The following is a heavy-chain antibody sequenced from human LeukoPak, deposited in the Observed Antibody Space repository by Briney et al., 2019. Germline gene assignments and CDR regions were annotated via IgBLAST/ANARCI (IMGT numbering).Heavy chain of an antibody. CDR3: ARLTTMTTTGGPFDY. D-gene: IGHD4-17*01. J-gene: IGHJ4*02. CDR1: GFTFSSYE. CDR2: ITSSGNTI. V-gene: IGHV3-48*03. Sequence: GGSLRLSCAASGFTFSSYEMNWVRQAPGKGLEWVSYITSSGNTIYYADSVKGRFTISRDNAKNSLYLQMNSLRAEDTAVYYCARLTTMTTTGGPFDYWGQGALVTVSS.